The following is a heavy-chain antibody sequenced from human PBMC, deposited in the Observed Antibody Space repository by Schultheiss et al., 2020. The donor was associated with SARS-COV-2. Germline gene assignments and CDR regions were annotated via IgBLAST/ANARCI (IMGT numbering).Heavy chain of an antibody. D-gene: IGHD3-9*01. V-gene: IGHV2-5*01. J-gene: IGHJ5*02. CDR3: ARIRQVSVDNPWYFGWFNP. Sequence: SGPTLVKPTQTLTLTCTFSGFSLSTSGVGVGWIRQPPGKALEWLALIYWNDDKRYSPSLKSRLTITNDTSKNQVVLTLTNMDPVDTATYYCARIRQVSVDNPWYFGWFNPWGRGTRDTVSP. CDR1: GFSLSTSGVG. CDR2: IYWNDDK.